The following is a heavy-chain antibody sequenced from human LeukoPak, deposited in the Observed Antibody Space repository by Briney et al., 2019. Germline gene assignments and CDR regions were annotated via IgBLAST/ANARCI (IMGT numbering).Heavy chain of an antibody. CDR1: GFTFSSYA. CDR3: AKDRGGSNPNNWFDP. V-gene: IGHV3-30-3*01. J-gene: IGHJ5*02. CDR2: ISYDGSNK. D-gene: IGHD1-26*01. Sequence: GGSLRLSCAASGFTFSSYAVHWVRQAPGQGLEWVAFISYDGSNKYYTDSVKGRFTISRDNARNTLDLQMNSLRAEDTAIYYCAKDRGGSNPNNWFDPWGQGTLVTVSS.